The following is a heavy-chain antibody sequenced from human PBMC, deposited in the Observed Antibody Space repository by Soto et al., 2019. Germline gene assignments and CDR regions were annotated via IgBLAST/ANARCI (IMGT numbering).Heavy chain of an antibody. Sequence: QVQLVESGGGVVQHGRSLRLSCAASGFTFSTYGMHWVRQAPGKGLEWVAVIWYDGSNKYYADSVKGRFTISRDNSKDTLYLQMNSLRAEDTAVYYCARSSASSWYVYYFDYWGQGTLVTVSS. CDR3: ARSSASSWYVYYFDY. CDR1: GFTFSTYG. D-gene: IGHD6-13*01. V-gene: IGHV3-33*01. J-gene: IGHJ4*02. CDR2: IWYDGSNK.